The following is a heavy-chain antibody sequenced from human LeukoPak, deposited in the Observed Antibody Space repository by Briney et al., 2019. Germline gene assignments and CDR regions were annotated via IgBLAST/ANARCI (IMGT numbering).Heavy chain of an antibody. CDR1: GFTFSSYA. CDR2: ISGSGGST. Sequence: PGGSLRLSCAASGFTFSSYAMSWVRQAPGKGLEWVSAISGSGGSTYYADSVKGRFTISRDNSKNTLYLQMNSLRAEDTAVYYCAKASYSGYVGARGSVDYWGQGTLVTVSS. V-gene: IGHV3-23*01. J-gene: IGHJ4*02. D-gene: IGHD5-12*01. CDR3: AKASYSGYVGARGSVDY.